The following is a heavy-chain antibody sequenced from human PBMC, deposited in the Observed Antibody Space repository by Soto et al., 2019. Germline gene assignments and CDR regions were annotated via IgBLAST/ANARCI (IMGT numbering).Heavy chain of an antibody. J-gene: IGHJ6*02. CDR3: ATGYSYGYYYYYGMDV. CDR1: GGTFSSYA. V-gene: IGHV1-69*13. Sequence: SVKVSCKASGGTFSSYAISWVRQAPGQGLEWMGGIIPIFGTANYAQKFQGRVTITADESTSTAYMELSSLRSEDTAVYYCATGYSYGYYYYYGMDVWGQGTTVTSP. CDR2: IIPIFGTA. D-gene: IGHD5-18*01.